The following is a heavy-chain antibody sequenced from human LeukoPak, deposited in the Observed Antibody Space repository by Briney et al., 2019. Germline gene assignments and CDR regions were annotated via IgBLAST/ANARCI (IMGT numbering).Heavy chain of an antibody. Sequence: PSETLSLTCAVYGGSFSGYYLIWIRQPPGKGLEWIGEINHGGSTNYNPSLKSRVTISVDTSKNQFSLKLGSVTAADTAVYCCARGQSGHILTGYYRGVGYYYGMDVWGQGTTVTVSS. D-gene: IGHD3-9*01. CDR3: ARGQSGHILTGYYRGVGYYYGMDV. CDR1: GGSFSGYY. V-gene: IGHV4-34*01. J-gene: IGHJ6*02. CDR2: INHGGST.